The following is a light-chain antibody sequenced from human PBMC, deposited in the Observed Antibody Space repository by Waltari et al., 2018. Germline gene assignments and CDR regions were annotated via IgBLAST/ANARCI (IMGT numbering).Light chain of an antibody. CDR1: SSDVGGYNF. Sequence: QSALTQPASVSGSPGQSITISCTGTSSDVGGYNFVSWYQQYPGKAPKLMIYDVTKRPSGVSNRFSGSKSGNTASLTISGLQAEDEADYYCSSYAGSSTHWVFGGGTKLTVL. CDR3: SSYAGSSTHWV. CDR2: DVT. J-gene: IGLJ3*02. V-gene: IGLV2-23*02.